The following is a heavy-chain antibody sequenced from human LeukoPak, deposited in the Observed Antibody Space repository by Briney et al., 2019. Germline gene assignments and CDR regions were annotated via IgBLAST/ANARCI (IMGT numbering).Heavy chain of an antibody. CDR2: IWNDGSQK. CDR1: GFTFRSYG. V-gene: IGHV3-33*01. J-gene: IGHJ4*02. CDR3: ARDKGPYYFDQ. Sequence: GGSLRLSCAASGFTFRSYGMHWVRQAPGKGLEWVAVIWNDGSQKYYADSVKGRFTISRDNSKNTLYLQMNSLRAEDTAVYYCARDKGPYYFDQWGQGTLLTVSS.